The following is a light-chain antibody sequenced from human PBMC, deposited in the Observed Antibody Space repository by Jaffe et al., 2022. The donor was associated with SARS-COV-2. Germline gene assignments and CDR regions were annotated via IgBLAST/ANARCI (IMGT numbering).Light chain of an antibody. V-gene: IGKV4-1*01. CDR3: QQYFSTPPA. CDR2: WAS. J-gene: IGKJ1*01. Sequence: DIVMTQSPDSLAMSLGERATINCKSTQSVLYSSNNKNYLAWYQQKPGQPPKLLIYWASTRESGVPDRFSGSGSGTDFTLTISSLQAEDVALYYCQQYFSTPPAFGQGTKVEIK. CDR1: QSVLYSSNNKNY.